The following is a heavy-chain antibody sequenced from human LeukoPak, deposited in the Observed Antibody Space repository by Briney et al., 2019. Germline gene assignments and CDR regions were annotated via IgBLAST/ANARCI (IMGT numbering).Heavy chain of an antibody. Sequence: ASVKVSCKVSGYTLTELSMHWVPQAPGKGREWMGGFDPEDGETIYAQKFQGRVTMTEDTSTDTAYMELSSLRSEDTAVYYCATASYYGSGPVLDYWGQGTLVTVSS. V-gene: IGHV1-24*01. CDR1: GYTLTELS. J-gene: IGHJ4*02. D-gene: IGHD3-10*01. CDR2: FDPEDGET. CDR3: ATASYYGSGPVLDY.